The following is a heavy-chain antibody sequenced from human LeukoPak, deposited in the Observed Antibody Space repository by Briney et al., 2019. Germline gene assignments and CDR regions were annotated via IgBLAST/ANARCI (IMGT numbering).Heavy chain of an antibody. CDR2: INHSGST. CDR1: GGSFSGYY. V-gene: IGHV4-34*01. J-gene: IGHJ4*02. D-gene: IGHD3-3*01. CDR3: ARGHQYYDFWSGYHFFDY. Sequence: PSETLSLTCAVYGGSFSGYYWSWIRQPPGKGLEWIEEINHSGSTNYNPSLKSRVTISVDTSKNQFSLKLSSVTAADTAVYYCARGHQYYDFWSGYHFFDYWGQGTLVTVSS.